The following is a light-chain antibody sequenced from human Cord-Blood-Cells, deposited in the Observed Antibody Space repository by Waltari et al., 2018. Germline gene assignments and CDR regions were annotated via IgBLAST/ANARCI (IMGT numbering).Light chain of an antibody. V-gene: IGKV4-1*01. Sequence: DIVMTQSPDSLAVSLGERATINLKASQSVLYSSNNKNYLAWYQQKPGQPPKLLIYWASTRESGVPDRFSGSGSGTDFTLTISSLQAEDVAVYYCQQYYSTPTFGQGTKVEIK. CDR1: QSVLYSSNNKNY. CDR3: QQYYSTPT. J-gene: IGKJ1*01. CDR2: WAS.